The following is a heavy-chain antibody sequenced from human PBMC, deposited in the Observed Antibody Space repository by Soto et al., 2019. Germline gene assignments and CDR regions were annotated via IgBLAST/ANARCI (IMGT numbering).Heavy chain of an antibody. CDR3: ARGSWIQPTENYGMDD. V-gene: IGHV1-69*01. Sequence: QVQLVQSGAEVKKPGSSVRVSCKASGGTFSSYAISWVRQAPGQGLEWMGGIIPIFGTANYAQKFQGRVTITADESTSTAYMELSSLRSEDTAVYYCARGSWIQPTENYGMDDWGQGTTVTVSS. CDR2: IIPIFGTA. J-gene: IGHJ6*02. D-gene: IGHD5-18*01. CDR1: GGTFSSYA.